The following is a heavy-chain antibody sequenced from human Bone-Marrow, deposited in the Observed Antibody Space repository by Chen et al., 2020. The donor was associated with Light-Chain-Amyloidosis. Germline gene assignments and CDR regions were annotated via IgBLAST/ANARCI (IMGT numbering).Heavy chain of an antibody. J-gene: IGHJ6*02. Sequence: QVQLAQSGPEVKKPGPPVKVSCKASGTTFTCCNMHWVRQAPGQGLEWMGWIKPNSGGPNYAQKFQGWVTMTRDTSISTAYMELSRLRSDDTAVYYCARGEVTTSFYYYGMDVWGQGTTVTVSS. V-gene: IGHV1-2*04. CDR2: IKPNSGGP. D-gene: IGHD4-17*01. CDR1: GTTFTCCN. CDR3: ARGEVTTSFYYYGMDV.